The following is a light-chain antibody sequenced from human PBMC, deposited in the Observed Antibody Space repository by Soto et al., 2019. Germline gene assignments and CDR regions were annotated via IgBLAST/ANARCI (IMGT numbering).Light chain of an antibody. CDR1: QSVSSY. CDR2: GAS. CDR3: QQSYSTPSIT. V-gene: IGKV3-11*01. J-gene: IGKJ5*01. Sequence: EIVLTQSPATLSLSPGERATLSCRASQSVSSYLAWYQQKPGQAPRLLIYGASNRATGIPARFSGSGSGTDFTLTISSLQPEDFATYYCQQSYSTPSITFGQGTRLEIK.